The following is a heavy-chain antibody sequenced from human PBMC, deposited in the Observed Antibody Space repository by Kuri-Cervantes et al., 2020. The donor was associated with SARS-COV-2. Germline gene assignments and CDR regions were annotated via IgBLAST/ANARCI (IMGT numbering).Heavy chain of an antibody. V-gene: IGHV1-46*01. D-gene: IGHD3-3*01. CDR3: ARDLPGFLELLGHWVSGMDV. J-gene: IGHJ6*02. CDR1: GYTFTSYY. Sequence: ASVKVSCKASGYTFTSYYMHWVRQAPGQGLEWMGIINPSGGSTSYAQKFQGRVTMTRDTSTSTVYMELSSLRSEDTAVYYCARDLPGFLELLGHWVSGMDVWGQGTTVTVSS. CDR2: INPSGGST.